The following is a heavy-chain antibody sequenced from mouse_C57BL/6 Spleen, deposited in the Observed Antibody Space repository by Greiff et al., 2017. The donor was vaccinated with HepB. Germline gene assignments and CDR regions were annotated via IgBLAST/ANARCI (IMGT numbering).Heavy chain of an antibody. J-gene: IGHJ4*01. V-gene: IGHV1-81*01. CDR2: IYPRSGNT. D-gene: IGHD1-1*01. Sequence: QVQLKESGAELARPGASVKLSCKASGYTFTSYGISWVKQRTGQGLEWIGEIYPRSGNTYYNEKFKGKATLTADKSSSTAYMELRSLTSEDSAVYFCARFSLITTVVADYAMDYWGQGTSVTVSS. CDR1: GYTFTSYG. CDR3: ARFSLITTVVADYAMDY.